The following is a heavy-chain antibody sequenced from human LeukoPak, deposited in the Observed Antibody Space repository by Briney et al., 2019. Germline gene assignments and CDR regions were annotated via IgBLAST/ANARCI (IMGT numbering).Heavy chain of an antibody. Sequence: GGSLRLSCPASGFTFTDYAMHWVRQAPGKGLEYVSTISIDGGSKYYADFVKGRFSISRDNSKNTLHLQMSSLRAEDTAVYYCVKDREYSYDYWGQGTLVTVSS. CDR3: VKDREYSYDY. J-gene: IGHJ4*02. CDR2: ISIDGGSK. V-gene: IGHV3-64D*06. D-gene: IGHD5-18*01. CDR1: GFTFTDYA.